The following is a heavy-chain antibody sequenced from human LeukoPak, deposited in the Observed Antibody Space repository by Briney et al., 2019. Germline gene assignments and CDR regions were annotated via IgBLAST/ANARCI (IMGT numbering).Heavy chain of an antibody. CDR3: AKSSGGLPRDYFDY. D-gene: IGHD1-26*01. V-gene: IGHV3-30*02. J-gene: IGHJ4*02. CDR2: IRYDGSNK. Sequence: GGSLRLSCAASGFIFRSYGMHWVRQAPGKGLEWVAFIRYDGSNKYYAESVKGRFTISRDNSKNTLYLQMNSPRAEDTAVYYCAKSSGGLPRDYFDYWGQGTLVTVSS. CDR1: GFIFRSYG.